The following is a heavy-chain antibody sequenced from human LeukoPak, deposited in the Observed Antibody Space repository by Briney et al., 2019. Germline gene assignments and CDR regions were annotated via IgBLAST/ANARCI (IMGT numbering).Heavy chain of an antibody. CDR2: IYYSGST. V-gene: IGHV4-59*08. Sequence: PSETLSLTCTVSGGSISSYYWSWIRQPPGKGLEWIGYIYYSGSTNYNPSLKSRVTISVDTSKNQFSLKLSSVTAADTAMYYCARQNASLAALDYWGQGSLVTVSS. CDR1: GGSISSYY. J-gene: IGHJ4*02. D-gene: IGHD2-2*01. CDR3: ARQNASLAALDY.